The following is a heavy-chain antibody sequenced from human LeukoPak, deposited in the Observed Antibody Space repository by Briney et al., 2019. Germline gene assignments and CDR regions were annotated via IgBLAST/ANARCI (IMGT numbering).Heavy chain of an antibody. CDR1: GFTFSSYA. D-gene: IGHD6-19*01. CDR2: IYSGGST. Sequence: GGSLRLSCAASGFTFSSYAMSWVRQAPGKGLEWVSVIYSGGSTYYADSVKGRFTISRDNSKNTLYLQMNSLRAEDTAVYYCARDPDSSGWPFNFDYWSQGTLVTVSS. J-gene: IGHJ4*02. V-gene: IGHV3-66*01. CDR3: ARDPDSSGWPFNFDY.